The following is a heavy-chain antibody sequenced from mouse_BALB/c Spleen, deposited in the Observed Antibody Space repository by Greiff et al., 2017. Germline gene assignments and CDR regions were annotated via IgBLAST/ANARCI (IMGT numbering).Heavy chain of an antibody. Sequence: EVQRVESGGGLVKLGGSLKLSCAASGFTFSSYYMSWVRQTPEKRLELVAAINSNGGSTYYPDTVKGRFTISRDNAKNTLYLQMSSLKSEDTALYYCARQALYDGYYGPWFAYWGQGTLVTVSA. D-gene: IGHD2-3*01. J-gene: IGHJ3*01. CDR1: GFTFSSYY. CDR3: ARQALYDGYYGPWFAY. CDR2: INSNGGST. V-gene: IGHV5-6-2*01.